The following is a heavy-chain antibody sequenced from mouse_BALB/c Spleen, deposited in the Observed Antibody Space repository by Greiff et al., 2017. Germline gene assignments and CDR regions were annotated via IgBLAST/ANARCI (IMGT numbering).Heavy chain of an antibody. CDR2: IYPGNVNT. CDR1: GYTFTSYY. J-gene: IGHJ3*01. Sequence: QVQLQQSGPELVKPGASVRISCKASGYTFTSYYIHWVKQRPGQGLEWIGWIYPGNVNTKYNEKFKGKATLTADKSSSTAYMQLSSLTSEDSAVYFCAREVLGFAYWGQGTLVTVSA. D-gene: IGHD1-1*01. CDR3: AREVLGFAY. V-gene: IGHV1S56*01.